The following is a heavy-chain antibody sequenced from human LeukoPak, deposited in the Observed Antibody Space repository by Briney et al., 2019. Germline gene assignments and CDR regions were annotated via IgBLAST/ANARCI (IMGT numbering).Heavy chain of an antibody. D-gene: IGHD3-22*01. J-gene: IGHJ4*02. CDR1: GGSISGGGYY. Sequence: SQTLSLTCTVSGGSISGGGYYWNWIRQHPGKGLEWIGPINYSGYSNYNPFLRSRVTMSVDTSRNRFSLKLTSVSAADTAVYYCVREVLSMIEVGYFDSWGQGTLVTV. CDR3: VREVLSMIEVGYFDS. V-gene: IGHV4-31*03. CDR2: INYSGYS.